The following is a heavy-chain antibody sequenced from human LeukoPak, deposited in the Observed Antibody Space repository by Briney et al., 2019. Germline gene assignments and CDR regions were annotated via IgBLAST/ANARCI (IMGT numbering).Heavy chain of an antibody. D-gene: IGHD2-15*01. J-gene: IGHJ4*02. CDR3: ARIGGEYCSGNSCFLFDY. Sequence: GASVKVSCKASGYTFTRYGLSWVRQAPGQGLEWMGWISTYDGNANYAQKLQGRVTMTRDTSTTTAYMELRSLRSDDTAVYYCARIGGEYCSGNSCFLFDYWGQGTLVTVSS. CDR1: GYTFTRYG. V-gene: IGHV1-18*04. CDR2: ISTYDGNA.